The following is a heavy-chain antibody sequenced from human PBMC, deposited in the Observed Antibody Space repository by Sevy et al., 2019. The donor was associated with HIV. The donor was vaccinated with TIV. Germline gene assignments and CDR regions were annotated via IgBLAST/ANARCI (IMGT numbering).Heavy chain of an antibody. Sequence: GGSLRLSCAASGFTFSSYWMSWVRQAPGKGLEWVANIKQDGSEKYYVDSVKGRFTISRDNAKNSLYLQMNSLRAEDTAVYYCARSVWLRLDYFDYWGQGTLVTVSS. CDR2: IKQDGSEK. J-gene: IGHJ4*02. V-gene: IGHV3-7*03. D-gene: IGHD5-12*01. CDR3: ARSVWLRLDYFDY. CDR1: GFTFSSYW.